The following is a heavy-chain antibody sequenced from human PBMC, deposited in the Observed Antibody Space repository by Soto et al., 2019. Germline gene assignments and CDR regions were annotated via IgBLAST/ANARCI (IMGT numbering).Heavy chain of an antibody. D-gene: IGHD2-15*01. V-gene: IGHV1-69*12. Sequence: QVQLVQAGAEVKKPGSSVKVSRKASGGTFSSYAISWVRQAPGQGLEWMGGIIPIFDTANYAQKFQGRVTITADESTRTASMERSSRRCEDKAVYYCARNDCISSSCYYYYYYGMDVWGQGTTVTVSS. CDR3: ARNDCISSSCYYYYYYGMDV. J-gene: IGHJ6*02. CDR2: IIPIFDTA. CDR1: GGTFSSYA.